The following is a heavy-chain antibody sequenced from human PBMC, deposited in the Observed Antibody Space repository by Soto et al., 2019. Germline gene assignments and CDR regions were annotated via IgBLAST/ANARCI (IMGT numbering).Heavy chain of an antibody. CDR3: AKDWYFDSQTPRGFDY. CDR2: ISWNSGSI. CDR1: GFTFDDYA. Sequence: EVQLVESGGGLVQPGRSLRLSCAASGFTFDDYAMHWVRQAPGKGLEWVSGISWNSGSIGYADSVKGRFTISRDNAKNTLSLQMNSLRAEDTALYYCAKDWYFDSQTPRGFDYWCQGTLLTVSS. V-gene: IGHV3-9*01. J-gene: IGHJ4*02. D-gene: IGHD3-9*01.